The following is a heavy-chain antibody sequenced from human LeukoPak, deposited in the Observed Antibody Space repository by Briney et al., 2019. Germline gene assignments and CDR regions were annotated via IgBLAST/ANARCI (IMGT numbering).Heavy chain of an antibody. CDR2: ISGSGGST. D-gene: IGHD4-17*01. J-gene: IGHJ4*02. CDR1: GFTFSSYA. CDR3: AKDNNYGPYYFDS. Sequence: GGSLRLSCAASGFTFSSYAMSWVRQAPGKGLEWVSAISGSGGSTYYADSVKGRFTISRDNSKNTLYLQMNSLRADDTALYFCAKDNNYGPYYFDSWGQGTLVTVSS. V-gene: IGHV3-23*01.